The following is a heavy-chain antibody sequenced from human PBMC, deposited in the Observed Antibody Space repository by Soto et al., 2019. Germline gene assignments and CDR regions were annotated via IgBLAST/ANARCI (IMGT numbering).Heavy chain of an antibody. CDR3: ARVSPYYDSSGYSYVDY. J-gene: IGHJ4*02. V-gene: IGHV4-61*01. CDR1: GGSVSSGSYY. CDR2: IYYSGST. D-gene: IGHD3-22*01. Sequence: PSDTLSLTCTVSGGSVSSGSYYRSWIRQPPGKGLEWIGYIYYSGSTNYNPSLKSRVTISVDTSKNQFSLKLSSVTAADTAVYYCARVSPYYDSSGYSYVDYWGQGTLVTVSS.